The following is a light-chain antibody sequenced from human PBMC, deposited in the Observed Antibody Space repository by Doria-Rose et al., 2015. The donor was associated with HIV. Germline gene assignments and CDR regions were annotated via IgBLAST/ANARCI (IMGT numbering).Light chain of an antibody. Sequence: TQSPGTLSLSPGERATLSCRASQSFSSTYLAWYQQKPGQAPSLLIYDGSTWATGIPDRFSASGSGTDFTLTISRLEPEDFALYYCHQYGTSWTFGQGTKVEI. CDR1: QSFSSTY. CDR3: HQYGTSWT. V-gene: IGKV3-20*01. J-gene: IGKJ1*01. CDR2: DGS.